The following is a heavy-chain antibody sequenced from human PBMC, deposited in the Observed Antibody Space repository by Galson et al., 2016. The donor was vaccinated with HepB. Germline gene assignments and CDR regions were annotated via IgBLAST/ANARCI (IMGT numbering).Heavy chain of an antibody. D-gene: IGHD2-2*01. Sequence: SLRLSCAASGFTFSSYWMIWVRQAPGRGLEWVANINQDGNGKQYVDSVKGRFTVSRDNGKNSLFLQMSSLRAEDTAVYYCARFSRSDFSYWGRGTLVTVSS. V-gene: IGHV3-7*04. CDR2: INQDGNGK. CDR3: ARFSRSDFSY. J-gene: IGHJ4*02. CDR1: GFTFSSYW.